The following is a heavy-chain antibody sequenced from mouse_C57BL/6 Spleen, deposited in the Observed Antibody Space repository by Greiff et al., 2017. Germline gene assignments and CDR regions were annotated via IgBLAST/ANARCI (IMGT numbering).Heavy chain of an antibody. J-gene: IGHJ1*03. CDR1: GYTFTSYW. CDR3: TRIYYGIWDFGG. CDR2: LYPGSGST. Sequence: QVQLQQPGAELVKPGASVKMSCKASGYTFTSYWITWVKQRPEQGLEWIGDLYPGSGSTNYNAKFKSKATLTVDTSSSTAYMPLSSLTSEDSADYCCTRIYYGIWDFGGWGTGTTVTVSS. D-gene: IGHD2-1*01. V-gene: IGHV1-55*01.